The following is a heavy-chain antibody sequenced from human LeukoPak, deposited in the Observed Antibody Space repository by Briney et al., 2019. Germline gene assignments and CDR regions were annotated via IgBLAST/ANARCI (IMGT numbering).Heavy chain of an antibody. J-gene: IGHJ3*02. CDR2: LLHSGLT. Sequence: SETLSLTCTVSGGSISSSSNYWSWIRQPPGKGLEWIGYLLHSGLTNYSPSLKSRVIMSVDTSRNQFSLKLTSVTAADTAVYYCARGPHDAFDIWGQGTLVTVSS. CDR3: ARGPHDAFDI. V-gene: IGHV4-61*01. CDR1: GGSISSSSNY.